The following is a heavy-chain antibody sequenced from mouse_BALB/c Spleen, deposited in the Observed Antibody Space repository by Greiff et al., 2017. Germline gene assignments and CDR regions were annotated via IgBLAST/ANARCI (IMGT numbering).Heavy chain of an antibody. CDR2: IYPGDGDT. V-gene: IGHV1-82*01. CDR1: GYAFSSSW. D-gene: IGHD1-1*02. CDR3: ARGGGFDY. J-gene: IGHJ2*01. Sequence: QVQLQQSGPELVKPGASVKISCKASGYAFSSSWMNWVKQRPGQGLEWIGRIYPGDGDTNYNGKFKGKATLTADKSSSTAYMQLSSLTSVDSAVYFCARGGGFDYWGQGTTVTVSS.